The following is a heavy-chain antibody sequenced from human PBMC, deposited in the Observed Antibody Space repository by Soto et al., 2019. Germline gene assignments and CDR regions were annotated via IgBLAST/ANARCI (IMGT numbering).Heavy chain of an antibody. V-gene: IGHV3-30*18. Sequence: QVQLVESGGGAVQPGRSLRLSCAASVFTFSNYAMHWVRQASGKGLEWVAVISDDGSNTYYADSVKGRFTISRDNPKNTLYLQMNSLRAEDTAVYYCVKVGGYDGYEPLDKWGQGTLVTVSS. CDR1: VFTFSNYA. J-gene: IGHJ4*02. CDR3: VKVGGYDGYEPLDK. CDR2: ISDDGSNT. D-gene: IGHD5-12*01.